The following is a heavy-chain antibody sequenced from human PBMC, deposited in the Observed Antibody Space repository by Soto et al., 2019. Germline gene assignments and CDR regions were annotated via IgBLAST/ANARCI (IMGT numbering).Heavy chain of an antibody. V-gene: IGHV3-23*01. D-gene: IGHD4-17*01. Sequence: PWGSLRISCATSGFTFSIYAMSWVRQAPGKGLEWVSAISGSGGSTYYADSVKGRFTISRDNYKNTLYLQMNSLRAEDTAVYYCAASTTVTTFDYWGQGTLVTVSS. CDR2: ISGSGGST. CDR1: GFTFSIYA. CDR3: AASTTVTTFDY. J-gene: IGHJ4*02.